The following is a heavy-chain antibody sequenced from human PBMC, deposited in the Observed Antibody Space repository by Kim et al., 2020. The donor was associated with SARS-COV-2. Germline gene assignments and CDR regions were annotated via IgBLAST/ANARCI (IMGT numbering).Heavy chain of an antibody. CDR3: AKDQNTIVVVPAAMVD. CDR1: GFTFSSYG. J-gene: IGHJ4*02. CDR2: IWYDGSNK. D-gene: IGHD2-2*01. V-gene: IGHV3-33*06. Sequence: GGSLRLSCAASGFTFSSYGMHWVRQAPGKGLEWVAVIWYDGSNKYYADSVKGRFTISRDNSKNTLYLQMNSLRAEDTAVYYCAKDQNTIVVVPAAMVDWGQGTLVTVSS.